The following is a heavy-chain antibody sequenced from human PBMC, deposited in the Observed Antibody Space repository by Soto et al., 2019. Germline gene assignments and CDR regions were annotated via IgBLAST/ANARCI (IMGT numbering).Heavy chain of an antibody. Sequence: SATLSLTCTVSGGSISSYYWSWIRQPPGKGLEWIGYIYYSGSTNYNPSLKSRVTISVDTSKNQFSLKLSSVTAADTAVYYCARAGSSGWGVFDYWGQGTLVTVSS. D-gene: IGHD6-19*01. V-gene: IGHV4-59*01. CDR3: ARAGSSGWGVFDY. CDR2: IYYSGST. J-gene: IGHJ4*02. CDR1: GGSISSYY.